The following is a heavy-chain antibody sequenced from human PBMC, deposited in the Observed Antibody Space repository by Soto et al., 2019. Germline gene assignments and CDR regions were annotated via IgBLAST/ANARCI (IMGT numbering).Heavy chain of an antibody. J-gene: IGHJ3*02. Sequence: GGSLRLSCVTSGFTFSRNTMNWVRQAPGKGLEWVSYISSSGSTIYYADSVKGRFTISRDNAKNSLYLQMNSLRAEDTAVYYCARDNDAFDIWGQGTMVTVSS. V-gene: IGHV3-48*04. CDR1: GFTFSRNT. CDR3: ARDNDAFDI. CDR2: ISSSGSTI.